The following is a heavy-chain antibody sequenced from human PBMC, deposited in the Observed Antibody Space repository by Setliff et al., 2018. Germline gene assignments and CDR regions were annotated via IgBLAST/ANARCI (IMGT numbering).Heavy chain of an antibody. Sequence: SETLSLTCTVSGGSISSYYWSWIRQPPGKGLEWIGQIHHSGYTNYNPSLKSRVTISVDTSKNQFSLKLSSVTAADTAVYFCARRPYQHYDSSGYSVNYYMDVWGKGTTVTVSS. CDR3: ARRPYQHYDSSGYSVNYYMDV. V-gene: IGHV4-59*08. D-gene: IGHD3-22*01. CDR2: IHHSGYT. J-gene: IGHJ6*03. CDR1: GGSISSYY.